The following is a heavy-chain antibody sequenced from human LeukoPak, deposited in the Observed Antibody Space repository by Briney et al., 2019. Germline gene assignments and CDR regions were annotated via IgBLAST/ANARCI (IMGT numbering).Heavy chain of an antibody. Sequence: QTGGSLRLSCAASGFTVSSNYMSWVRQAPGKGLEWVSVIYSGGSTYYADSVKGRFTISRDNSKNTLYLQMNSLRAEDTAVYYCARRAGAYSHPYDYWSQGTLVTVSS. V-gene: IGHV3-53*01. CDR2: IYSGGST. CDR1: GFTVSSNY. J-gene: IGHJ4*02. D-gene: IGHD4/OR15-4a*01. CDR3: ARRAGAYSHPYDY.